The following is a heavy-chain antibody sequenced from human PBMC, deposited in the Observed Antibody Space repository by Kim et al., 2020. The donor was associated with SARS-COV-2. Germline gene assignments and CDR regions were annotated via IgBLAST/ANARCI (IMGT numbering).Heavy chain of an antibody. D-gene: IGHD6-19*01. V-gene: IGHV3-23*01. J-gene: IGHJ4*02. CDR2: T. CDR3: AKHSSGWTPDY. Sequence: TNYADSVKGRFTISRDNSKNALFLQMNSLRAEDTAVYYCAKHSSGWTPDYWGQGTLVTVSS.